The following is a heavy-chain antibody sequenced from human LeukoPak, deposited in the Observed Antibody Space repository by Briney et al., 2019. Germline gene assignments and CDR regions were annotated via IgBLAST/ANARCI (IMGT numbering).Heavy chain of an antibody. CDR2: ISTSGGST. CDR1: GFTFSSYA. CDR3: AKELYCSGTSCAQFDP. Sequence: GGSLRLSCVASGFTFSSYAMNWVRQAPGKGLEWVSVISTSGGSTYYADSVKGRFTISRDNSKNTLYLQMNSLRAEDTAIYYCAKELYCSGTSCAQFDPWGQGTLVTVSS. D-gene: IGHD2-2*01. V-gene: IGHV3-23*01. J-gene: IGHJ5*02.